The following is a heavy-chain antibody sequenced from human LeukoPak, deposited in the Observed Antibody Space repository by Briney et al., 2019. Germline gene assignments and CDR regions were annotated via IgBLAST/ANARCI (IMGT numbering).Heavy chain of an antibody. CDR2: IYSGGST. J-gene: IGHJ4*02. Sequence: PGGSLRLSCAASGFTVSSNYMSWVRQAPGKGLEWVSVIYSGGSTYYADSVKGRFTISRDNSKNTLYLQMNSLRVEDTAVYYCARVGSSGPADFDYWGQGTLVTVSS. V-gene: IGHV3-53*01. D-gene: IGHD6-19*01. CDR3: ARVGSSGPADFDY. CDR1: GFTVSSNY.